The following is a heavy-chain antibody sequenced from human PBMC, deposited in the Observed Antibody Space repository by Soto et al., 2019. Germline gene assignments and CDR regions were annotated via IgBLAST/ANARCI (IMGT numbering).Heavy chain of an antibody. D-gene: IGHD1-26*01. CDR2: IYYSGST. CDR3: AREFNGPGNYYYGMDV. CDR1: GGSISSGDYY. V-gene: IGHV4-30-4*01. J-gene: IGHJ6*02. Sequence: SETLSLTCTVSGGSISSGDYYWSWIRQPPGKGLEWIGYIYYSGSTYYNPSLKSRVTISVDTSKNQFSLKLSSVTAADTAVYYCAREFNGPGNYYYGMDVWGQGTTVTVSS.